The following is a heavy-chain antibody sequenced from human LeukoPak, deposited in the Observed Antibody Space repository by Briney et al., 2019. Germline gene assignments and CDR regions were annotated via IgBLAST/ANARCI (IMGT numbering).Heavy chain of an antibody. D-gene: IGHD3-3*01. CDR1: GFTFSSYS. Sequence: GGSLRLSCAASGFTFSSYSMNWVRQAPGKGLEWVSSISSSSSYIYYADSVKGRFTISRDNAKNSLYLQMNSLRAEDTAVYYCARDNLPYDFWSGYYTGGLGYWGQGTLVTVSS. J-gene: IGHJ4*02. V-gene: IGHV3-21*01. CDR3: ARDNLPYDFWSGYYTGGLGY. CDR2: ISSSSSYI.